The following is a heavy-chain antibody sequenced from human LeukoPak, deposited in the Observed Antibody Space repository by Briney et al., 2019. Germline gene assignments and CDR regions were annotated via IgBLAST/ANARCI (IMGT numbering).Heavy chain of an antibody. CDR2: INHSGST. CDR1: GGSFSGYY. Sequence: KPSETLSLTCAVYGGSFSGYYWSWIRQSPGKGLEWIGEINHSGSTYYKPSLKSRVVISVDTSKSQFSLTLSSVTAADTAVYYCARKGGGQLVNTRRWFDPWGQGTLVTVSS. V-gene: IGHV4-34*01. CDR3: ARKGGGQLVNTRRWFDP. J-gene: IGHJ5*02. D-gene: IGHD6-13*01.